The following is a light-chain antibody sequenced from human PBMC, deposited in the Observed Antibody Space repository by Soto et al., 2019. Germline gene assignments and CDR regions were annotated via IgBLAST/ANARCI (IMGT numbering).Light chain of an antibody. CDR2: DVS. CDR3: SSFTSSDTYV. V-gene: IGLV2-18*02. CDR1: SSDVGSFNR. J-gene: IGLJ1*01. Sequence: QSVLTQPPSVSGSPGQSVAISCTGTSSDVGSFNRVSWYQQPPGTAPILLIYDVSNRPSGVPDRFSGSKSGNTASLTISGLQAEDEADYYCSSFTSSDTYVFGTGTKVTVL.